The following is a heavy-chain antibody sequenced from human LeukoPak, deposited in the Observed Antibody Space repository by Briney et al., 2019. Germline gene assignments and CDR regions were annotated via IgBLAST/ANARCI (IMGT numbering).Heavy chain of an antibody. D-gene: IGHD6-19*01. CDR2: ISSGGDTI. V-gene: IGHV3-11*01. CDR3: ARSGWYEKGPSDY. CDR1: GFTFSGYY. Sequence: GGSLRLSCAASGFTFSGYYMSWIRQAPGKGLEWISYISSGGDTIYYADSVKGRFTTSRDNAKNSLSLQMNSLRAEDTAVYYCARSGWYEKGPSDYWGQGTLVTVSS. J-gene: IGHJ4*02.